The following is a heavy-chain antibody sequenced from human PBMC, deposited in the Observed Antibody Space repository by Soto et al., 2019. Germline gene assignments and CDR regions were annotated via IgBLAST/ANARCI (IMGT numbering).Heavy chain of an antibody. CDR3: AGSGSSPYYYYYGMDV. CDR1: GGSISSYC. Sequence: QVQLQESGPGLVKPSETLSLTCTVSGGSISSYCWSWIRQPPGKGLEWIGYIYYSGSTNYNPSLKSRVTTSVDTSKNQFSLKLSSVTAADTAVYYCAGSGSSPYYYYYGMDVWGQGTTVTVSS. CDR2: IYYSGST. V-gene: IGHV4-59*01. J-gene: IGHJ6*02. D-gene: IGHD3-10*01.